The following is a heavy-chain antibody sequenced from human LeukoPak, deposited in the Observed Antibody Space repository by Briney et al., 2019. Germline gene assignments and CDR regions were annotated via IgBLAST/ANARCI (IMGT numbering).Heavy chain of an antibody. CDR2: ISYDGSNK. D-gene: IGHD6-13*01. CDR3: ARVQGIAPYY. CDR1: GFTFSSYA. J-gene: IGHJ4*02. V-gene: IGHV3-30-3*01. Sequence: PGGSLRLSCAASGFTFSSYAMHWVRQAPGKGLEWVAVISYDGSNKYYADSVKGRFTISRDNSKNTLYLQMNSLRAEDTAVYYCARVQGIAPYYWGQGTLVTVSS.